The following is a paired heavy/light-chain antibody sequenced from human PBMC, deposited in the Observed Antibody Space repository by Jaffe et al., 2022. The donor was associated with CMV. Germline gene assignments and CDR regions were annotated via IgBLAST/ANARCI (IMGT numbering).Light chain of an antibody. CDR2: GAS. CDR3: QQYGSLPYT. CDR1: QSISSY. J-gene: IGKJ2*01. V-gene: IGKV3-20*01. Sequence: IVLTQSPGTLSLSPGERATLSCRASQSISSYLAWYHQKPGQAPRLLIYGASSRAADIPDRFSGSGSGTDFTLTISGLEPEDFAVYYCQQYGSLPYTFGQGTELEIK.
Heavy chain of an antibody. D-gene: IGHD6-13*01. V-gene: IGHV3-21*01. J-gene: IGHJ6*03. Sequence: EVHLVESGGGVVRPGGSLKLSCATSGFSFSNYDMIWVRQAPGKGPEWVSSISSSGGYTYYANSMEGRFTISRDNAENSLYLQLSSLRADDTAIYYCARGFSRNWHHIYLYMDVWGKGTTVIVSS. CDR2: ISSSGGYT. CDR1: GFSFSNYD. CDR3: ARGFSRNWHHIYLYMDV.